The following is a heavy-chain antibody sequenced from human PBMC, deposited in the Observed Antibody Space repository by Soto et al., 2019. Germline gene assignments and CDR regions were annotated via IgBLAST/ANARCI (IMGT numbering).Heavy chain of an antibody. D-gene: IGHD1-26*01. Sequence: GESLKISCKCSGYSFTSYWIGWVRQMPGKGLEWMGIIYPGDSDTRYSPSFQGQVTISADKSISTAYLQWSSLKASDTAMYYCARRSPGGWELQRYDFDYWGQGTLVTVSS. J-gene: IGHJ4*02. V-gene: IGHV5-51*01. CDR3: ARRSPGGWELQRYDFDY. CDR2: IYPGDSDT. CDR1: GYSFTSYW.